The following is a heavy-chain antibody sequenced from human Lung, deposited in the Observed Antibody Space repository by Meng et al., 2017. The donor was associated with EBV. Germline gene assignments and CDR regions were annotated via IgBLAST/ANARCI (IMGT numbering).Heavy chain of an antibody. V-gene: IGHV4-34*02. CDR2: INHSGRT. J-gene: IGHJ4*02. Sequence: QGPLQRWGAGLLKPLETLPLTCAVYGGSFTGYYWTWIRQSPGKGLEWVGEINHSGRTNYNPSLKSRVTILVDTSKTQFSLRLSSVTAADTAVYFCARGPTIVLVPTAGYYYFDYWGQGTLVTVSS. D-gene: IGHD2-8*01. CDR1: GGSFTGYY. CDR3: ARGPTIVLVPTAGYYYFDY.